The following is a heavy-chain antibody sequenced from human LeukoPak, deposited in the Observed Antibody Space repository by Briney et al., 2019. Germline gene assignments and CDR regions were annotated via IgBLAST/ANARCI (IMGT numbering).Heavy chain of an antibody. CDR3: ARDRGGTYPDY. Sequence: ASVKASDTPSGYTFSGYYILRVRQAPGQGLEWMGWINPNSGGTNYAQKFQGRVTMTRDTSISTAYMELSRLRSDDTAVYYCARDRGGTYPDYWGQGPVVTVSS. J-gene: IGHJ4*02. D-gene: IGHD1-26*01. V-gene: IGHV1-2*02. CDR2: INPNSGGT. CDR1: GYTFSGYY.